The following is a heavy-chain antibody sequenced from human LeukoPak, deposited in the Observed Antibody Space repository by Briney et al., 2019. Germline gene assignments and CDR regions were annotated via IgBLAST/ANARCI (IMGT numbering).Heavy chain of an antibody. CDR2: ISYDGSNK. D-gene: IGHD4-23*01. CDR1: GFTFSSYG. V-gene: IGHV3-30*18. Sequence: PGGSLRLSCAASGFTFSSYGMHWVRQAPGKGLEWVAVISYDGSNKYYADSVKGRFTISRDNSKNTLYLQMNSLRAEDTAVYYCAKPAPSRYGGNYYYFDYWGQGTLVTVSS. CDR3: AKPAPSRYGGNYYYFDY. J-gene: IGHJ4*02.